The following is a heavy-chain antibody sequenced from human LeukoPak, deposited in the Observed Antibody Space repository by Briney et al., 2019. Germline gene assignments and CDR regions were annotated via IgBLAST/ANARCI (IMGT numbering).Heavy chain of an antibody. J-gene: IGHJ4*02. D-gene: IGHD3-9*01. CDR2: ITGSGDST. CDR3: AKWGDYDILTGYYVSDF. Sequence: GGSLRLSCAASGIILRNYAMNWVRQAPGKGLEWASAITGSGDSTYYADSVKGRFTISRDNSKNTLYVEMNTLRAEDTAVYYCAKWGDYDILTGYYVSDFWGQGTLVTVSS. V-gene: IGHV3-23*01. CDR1: GIILRNYA.